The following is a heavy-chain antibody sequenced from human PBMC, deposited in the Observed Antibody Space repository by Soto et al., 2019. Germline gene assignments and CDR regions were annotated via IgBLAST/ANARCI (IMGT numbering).Heavy chain of an antibody. CDR3: ARDVDIGTRPTGDWFDS. J-gene: IGHJ5*01. D-gene: IGHD5-12*01. CDR2: ISAKNGNT. Sequence: QLQLVQSGGEVKKPGASVKVSCKTSGYIFTRYGITWVRQAPGQGLEWMGWISAKNGNTNSGQKFQGRVSMTTDTSTSTAYMELRSLRSDDTAVYYCARDVDIGTRPTGDWFDSWGQGTLVTVSS. CDR1: GYIFTRYG. V-gene: IGHV1-18*01.